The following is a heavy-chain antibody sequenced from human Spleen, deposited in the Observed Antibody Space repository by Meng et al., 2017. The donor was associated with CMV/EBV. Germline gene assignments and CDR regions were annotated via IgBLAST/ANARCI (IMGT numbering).Heavy chain of an antibody. CDR2: IYPGDSDS. Sequence: GGSLRLSCQDSGDSFTSYWIAWVRQMPGKGLEYMGIIYPGDSDSRYSPSFQGRVTISADKSISTAYLHWRSLKASDTAMYYCARLRPRADSFHIWGLGTLVTVSS. CDR3: ARLRPRADSFHI. V-gene: IGHV5-51*01. D-gene: IGHD1-1*01. J-gene: IGHJ3*02. CDR1: GDSFTSYW.